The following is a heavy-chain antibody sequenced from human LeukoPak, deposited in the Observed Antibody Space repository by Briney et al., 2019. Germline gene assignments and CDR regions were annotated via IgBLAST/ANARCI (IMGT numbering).Heavy chain of an antibody. CDR3: ARHLRVGATNRIDY. V-gene: IGHV4-39*01. J-gene: IGHJ4*02. Sequence: SETLSLTCTVSGGSISSSSYYWGWIRQPPGKGLEWIGSIYYSGSTYYNPSLTSRVTISVDTSKNQFSLKLSSVTAADTAVYYCARHLRVGATNRIDYWGQGTLVTVSS. CDR1: GGSISSSSYY. CDR2: IYYSGST. D-gene: IGHD1-26*01.